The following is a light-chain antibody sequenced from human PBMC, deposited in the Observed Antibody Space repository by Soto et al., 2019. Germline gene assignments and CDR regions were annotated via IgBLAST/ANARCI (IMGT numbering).Light chain of an antibody. V-gene: IGKV1-9*01. J-gene: IGKJ1*01. CDR2: ATS. Sequence: DIQLTQSPSFLSASVGDRVTITCRASQDLPGYLAWYQQEPGKAPNLLISATSTLQSGVPSRFSGSGSGTEFTLTIRSLQPDGFATYYCQQYNSYSWTFGQGTKVDIK. CDR1: QDLPGY. CDR3: QQYNSYSWT.